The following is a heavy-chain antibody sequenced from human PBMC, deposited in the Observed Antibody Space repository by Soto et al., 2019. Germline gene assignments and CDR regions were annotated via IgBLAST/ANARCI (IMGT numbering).Heavy chain of an antibody. CDR3: ASAWFGIDY. J-gene: IGHJ4*02. CDR1: GYTFTSYG. Sequence: QVQLVQSGAEVKKPGASVKVSCKASGYTFTSYGISWVRQAPGQGLEWMGWINPYNGNTNYAQKLQGRVTMTTDTSTNTADMELRSLRSDDTAVYYCASAWFGIDYWGQGTLVTVSS. CDR2: INPYNGNT. V-gene: IGHV1-18*01. D-gene: IGHD3-16*01.